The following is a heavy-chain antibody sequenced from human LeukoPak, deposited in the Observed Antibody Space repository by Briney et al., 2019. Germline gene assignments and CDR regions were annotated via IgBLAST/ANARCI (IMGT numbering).Heavy chain of an antibody. Sequence: ASVKVSCKVSGYTLTELSMHWVRQAPGQGLEWMGIINPSGGSTSYAQKFQGRVTMTRDTSTSTVYMELSSLRSEDTAVYYCARGDPRSRYDSSGYRPNFDPWGQGTLVTVSS. J-gene: IGHJ5*02. V-gene: IGHV1-46*01. CDR1: GYTLTELS. D-gene: IGHD3-22*01. CDR2: INPSGGST. CDR3: ARGDPRSRYDSSGYRPNFDP.